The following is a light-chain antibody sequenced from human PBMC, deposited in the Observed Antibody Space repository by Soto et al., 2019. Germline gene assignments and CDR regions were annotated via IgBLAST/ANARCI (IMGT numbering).Light chain of an antibody. CDR1: QGISSD. V-gene: IGKV1-8*01. CDR3: HQYYSYPLT. CDR2: AAS. J-gene: IGKJ4*01. Sequence: AIRMTQSPSSFSASTGDRVTITCRASQGISSDLAWYQQKPGKAPKLLIYAASTLQRGVPSRFSGSVSGTDVTLTISCLQSEDFATYYCHQYYSYPLTFGGGTKVEIK.